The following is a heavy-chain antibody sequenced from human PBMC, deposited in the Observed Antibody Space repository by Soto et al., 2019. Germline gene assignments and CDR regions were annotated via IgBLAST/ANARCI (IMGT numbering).Heavy chain of an antibody. V-gene: IGHV4-31*03. CDR1: GGSVSSGSYY. CDR2: IYYSGST. J-gene: IGHJ5*02. CDR3: ARSVFP. Sequence: SDTLSLTCTVSGGSVSSGSYYWSWVRQNPGKDLEWIGYIYYSGSTYYNPSLKSRVTISVDTSKNQFSLKLSSVTAADTAIYYCARSVFPWGQGTLVTVSS.